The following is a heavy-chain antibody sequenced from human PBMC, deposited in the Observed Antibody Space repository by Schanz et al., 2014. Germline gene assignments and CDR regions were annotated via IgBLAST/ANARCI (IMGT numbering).Heavy chain of an antibody. D-gene: IGHD2-2*01. Sequence: MHLAESGGGVVQPGRSLRLSCAASGAASGFTFSNYDMHWVRQAIGKGLEWVSGIGPASDPYYAGSVKGRFTISRENGKNSLYLQMNSLRAGDTAVYYCARGRRGDCRRTSCTYYFDYWGQGTLVTVSS. CDR2: IGPASDP. V-gene: IGHV3-13*05. J-gene: IGHJ4*02. CDR3: ARGRRGDCRRTSCTYYFDY. CDR1: GFTFSNYD.